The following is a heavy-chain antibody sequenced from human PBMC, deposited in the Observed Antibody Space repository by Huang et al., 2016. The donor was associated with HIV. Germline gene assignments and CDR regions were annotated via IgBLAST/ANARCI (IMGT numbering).Heavy chain of an antibody. Sequence: HLQESGPGLVKASETLSLTCSVSGDSISRFYWSWIRPSVETGLEWIGHSQSPGNTHFNPFLRSRISMSVDTAKNQFSLTLTSMTAADAAIYYCVRDNAYRGFFDSWGQGILVTVPS. CDR2: SQSPGNT. J-gene: IGHJ4*02. D-gene: IGHD1-26*01. CDR1: GDSISRFY. CDR3: VRDNAYRGFFDS. V-gene: IGHV4-4*07.